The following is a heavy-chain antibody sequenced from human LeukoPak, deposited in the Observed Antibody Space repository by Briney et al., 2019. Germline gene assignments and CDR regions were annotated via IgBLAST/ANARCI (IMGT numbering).Heavy chain of an antibody. J-gene: IGHJ4*02. CDR2: ISAYNGNT. D-gene: IGHD1-26*01. V-gene: IGHV1-18*01. CDR3: ARDKGELPDFDY. Sequence: ASVKVSSKASGYTFTSYGISWVRQAPGQGLEWMGWISAYNGNTNYAQKLQGRVIMTTDTSTSTAYMELRSLRSDDTAVYYCARDKGELPDFDYWGQGTLVTVSS. CDR1: GYTFTSYG.